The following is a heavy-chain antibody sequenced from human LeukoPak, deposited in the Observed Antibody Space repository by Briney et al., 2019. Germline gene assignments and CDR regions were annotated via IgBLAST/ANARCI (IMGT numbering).Heavy chain of an antibody. CDR3: ARGRRTGTTNFDY. CDR1: GGSISSSSYY. D-gene: IGHD1-7*01. CDR2: IYYSGST. Sequence: SETLSLTCTVSGGSISSSSYYWGWIRQPPGKGLEWIGSIYYSGSTYYNPSLKSRVTISVDTSKNQFSLKLSSVTAADTAVYYCARGRRTGTTNFDYWGQGTLVTVSS. J-gene: IGHJ4*02. V-gene: IGHV4-39*07.